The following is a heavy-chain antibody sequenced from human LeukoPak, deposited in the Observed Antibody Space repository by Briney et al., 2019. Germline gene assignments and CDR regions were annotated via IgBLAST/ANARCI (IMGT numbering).Heavy chain of an antibody. D-gene: IGHD5/OR15-5a*01. J-gene: IGHJ4*02. CDR2: ISSTTNYI. V-gene: IGHV3-21*01. CDR1: GFTFSSYS. CDR3: ASPRYGVYEVDY. Sequence: GGSLRLSCAASGFTFSSYSMNWVRQAPGKGLEWVSSISSTTNYIYYADSVRGRFTFSRDNAKNSLYLQINSPRAEDTAVYYCASPRYGVYEVDYWGQGTLVTVSS.